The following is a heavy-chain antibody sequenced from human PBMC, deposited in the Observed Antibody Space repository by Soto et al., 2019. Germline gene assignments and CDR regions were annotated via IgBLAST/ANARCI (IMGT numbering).Heavy chain of an antibody. J-gene: IGHJ6*03. CDR1: GDPVSSSSYY. V-gene: IGHV4-39*01. D-gene: IGHD3-10*01. CDR3: AKYGSGSYLYYYYMDV. CDR2: IYYSGST. Sequence: SEALSLTCTVSGDPVSSSSYYWGWIRPPPGKGLEWIGSIYYSGSTYYSPSLETRVIISVDTSKNQFSLKLSSVTAADTAVYYCAKYGSGSYLYYYYMDVWGKGTTVTVSS.